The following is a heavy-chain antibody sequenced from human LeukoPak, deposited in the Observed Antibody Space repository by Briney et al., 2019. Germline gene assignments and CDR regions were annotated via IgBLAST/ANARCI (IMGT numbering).Heavy chain of an antibody. CDR3: ARLNRIDSAFDI. CDR2: IHYSGST. D-gene: IGHD2/OR15-2a*01. CDR1: GGSVSSSIYY. V-gene: IGHV4-39*01. J-gene: IGHJ3*02. Sequence: NTSETLSLTCTVSGGSVSSSIYYWGWIRQPPGKGLEWIGSIHYSGSTYYKSSLESRVTISVDTSKNQFSLKLSSVTAADTAVYYCARLNRIDSAFDIWGQGTMVTVSS.